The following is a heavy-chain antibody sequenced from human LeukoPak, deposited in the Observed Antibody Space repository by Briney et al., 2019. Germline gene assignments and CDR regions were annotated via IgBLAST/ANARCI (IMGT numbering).Heavy chain of an antibody. D-gene: IGHD3-22*01. CDR2: IRYDGSNK. V-gene: IGHV3-30*02. CDR3: AKDRNYYDSSGYLTFDY. CDR1: GFTFSSYG. Sequence: PGGSLRLSCAASGFTFSSYGMHWVRQAPGKVLEWVAFIRYDGSNKYYADSVKGRFTISRDNSKNTLYLQMNSLRAEDTAVYYCAKDRNYYDSSGYLTFDYWGQGTLVTVSS. J-gene: IGHJ4*02.